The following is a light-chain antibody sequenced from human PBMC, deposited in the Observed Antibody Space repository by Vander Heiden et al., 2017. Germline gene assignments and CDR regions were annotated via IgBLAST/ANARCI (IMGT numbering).Light chain of an antibody. CDR1: SIDVGAQNC. V-gene: IGLV2-11*01. J-gene: IGLJ2*01. CDR3: CSYAGGDPPVV. CDR2: DVR. Sequence: QSPLTQPRSVSGSPGQSVSISFIGTSIDVGAQNCGSWNQQRPGGKAPKLMIYDVRKRPSGVPDRFSGSKSGNTASMTISGLQTEDEADYYCCSYAGGDPPVVFGGGTKVTVL.